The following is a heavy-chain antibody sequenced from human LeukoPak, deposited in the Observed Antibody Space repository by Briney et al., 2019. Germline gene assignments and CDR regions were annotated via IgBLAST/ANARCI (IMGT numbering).Heavy chain of an antibody. CDR3: ARRIAGDGSHAFDI. V-gene: IGHV3-23*01. CDR2: ISDSGGST. Sequence: GGSLRLSCAVSGITLSNYGMSWVRQAPGRGLEWVAGISDSGGSTNYADSVKGRFTISRDNPKNTLYLQMNSLRAEDTAVYYCARRIAGDGSHAFDIWGQGTMVTVSS. J-gene: IGHJ3*02. D-gene: IGHD6-19*01. CDR1: GITLSNYG.